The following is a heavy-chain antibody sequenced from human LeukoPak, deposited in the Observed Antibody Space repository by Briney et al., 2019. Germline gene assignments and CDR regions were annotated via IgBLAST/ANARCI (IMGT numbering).Heavy chain of an antibody. CDR2: ISYDGSNK. CDR3: ARDRGTWIQLWEDSFYFDY. CDR1: GFTFSSYP. D-gene: IGHD5-18*01. Sequence: GGSLRLSCAASGFTFSSYPMHWLRQAPGKGLEWVADISYDGSNKYYADAVKGRFTISRDNSKNTLYLQMKSLRAEDTTVYYCARDRGTWIQLWEDSFYFDYWGEGTLVTVSS. J-gene: IGHJ4*02. V-gene: IGHV3-30*04.